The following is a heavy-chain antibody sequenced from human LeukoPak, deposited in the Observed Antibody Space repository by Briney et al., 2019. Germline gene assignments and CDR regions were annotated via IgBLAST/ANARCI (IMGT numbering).Heavy chain of an antibody. CDR1: GYTFTGYY. CDR2: INPNSGGT. Sequence: GASVKVSCKASGYTFTGYYMHWVRQAPGQGLEWMGWINPNSGGTNYAQKFQGRVTMTRDTSISTAYMELSRLRSDDTAVYYCARLRNVMELQLYNWFDPWGQGTLVPVSS. J-gene: IGHJ5*02. D-gene: IGHD1-7*01. V-gene: IGHV1-2*02. CDR3: ARLRNVMELQLYNWFDP.